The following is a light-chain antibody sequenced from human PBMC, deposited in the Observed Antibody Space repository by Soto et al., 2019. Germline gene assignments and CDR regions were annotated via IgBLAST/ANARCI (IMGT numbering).Light chain of an antibody. CDR1: QSLLHSSGNTY. J-gene: IGKJ4*01. CDR3: MQALQFPLT. Sequence: EIVLTQSPLSLPVIPGEPASISCKSSQSLLHSSGNTYLDWFLQKPGQSPQLLIYFGSNRASGVPDRFSGIASGTDFTLKISRVEAEDVGIYYCMQALQFPLTFGGGTKVEIE. CDR2: FGS. V-gene: IGKV2-28*01.